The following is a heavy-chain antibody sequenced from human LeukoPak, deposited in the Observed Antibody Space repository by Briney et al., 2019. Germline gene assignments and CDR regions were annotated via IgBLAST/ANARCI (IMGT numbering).Heavy chain of an antibody. J-gene: IGHJ2*01. Sequence: HPGGSLRLSCAASGFTFSSYDMHWVRQATGKGLEWVSGIGTAGEIYYPGSVKGRFTISRENAKNSLYLQMNSLRAGDTAVYYCARAGYSSSWYSRYFDLWGRGTLVTVSS. V-gene: IGHV3-13*01. CDR2: IGTAGEI. D-gene: IGHD6-13*01. CDR3: ARAGYSSSWYSRYFDL. CDR1: GFTFSSYD.